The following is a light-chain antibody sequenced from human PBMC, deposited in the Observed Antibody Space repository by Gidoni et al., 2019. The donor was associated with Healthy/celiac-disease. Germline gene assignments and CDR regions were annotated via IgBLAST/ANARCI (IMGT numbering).Light chain of an antibody. J-gene: IGLJ2*01. Sequence: QSVLTQPPSPSGTPGRRVTIPCSGSSPNIGSNYVYWYQQRPGTAPKLLIYRNNQRPSVVPDRFSGSKSGTSASLAISGLRSEDEADYYCAAWDDSLSGFVVFGGGTKLTVL. CDR1: SPNIGSNY. CDR2: RNN. CDR3: AAWDDSLSGFVV. V-gene: IGLV1-47*01.